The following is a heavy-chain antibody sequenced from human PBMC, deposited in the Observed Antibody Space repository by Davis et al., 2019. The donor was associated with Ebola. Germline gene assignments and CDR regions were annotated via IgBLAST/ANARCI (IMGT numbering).Heavy chain of an antibody. CDR2: IYPDDSDT. D-gene: IGHD7-27*01. CDR1: EYSFTNYW. CDR3: ARGLSLGRTFDV. J-gene: IGHJ3*01. V-gene: IGHV5-51*01. Sequence: GGSLRLSCKGSEYSFTNYWVAWVRQMPGKGLECMGIIYPDDSDTRYSPSFQGQVTISADKSISTAYLQWNSLKASDTAMYYCARGLSLGRTFDVWGQGTMVTVSS.